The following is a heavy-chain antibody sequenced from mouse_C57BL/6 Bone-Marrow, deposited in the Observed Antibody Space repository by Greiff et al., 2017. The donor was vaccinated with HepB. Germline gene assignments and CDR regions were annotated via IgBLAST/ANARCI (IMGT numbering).Heavy chain of an antibody. CDR3: ASELDYYGSSPWFAY. J-gene: IGHJ3*01. Sequence: LKESGPELVKPGASVKISCKASGYSFTDYNMNWVKQSNGKSLEWIGVINPNYGTTSYNQKFKGKATLTVDQSSSTAYMQLNSLTSEDSAVYYCASELDYYGSSPWFAYWGQGTLVTVSA. V-gene: IGHV1-39*01. CDR2: INPNYGTT. D-gene: IGHD1-1*01. CDR1: GYSFTDYN.